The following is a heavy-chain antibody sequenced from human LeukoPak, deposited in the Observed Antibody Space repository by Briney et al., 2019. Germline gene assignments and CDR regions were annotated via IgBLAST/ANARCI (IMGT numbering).Heavy chain of an antibody. CDR3: ARGFRYNWNYGPFDY. CDR2: ISSSSSYI. V-gene: IGHV3-21*01. J-gene: IGHJ4*02. D-gene: IGHD1-7*01. CDR1: GFTFSSYS. Sequence: GGSLRLSCAASGFTFSSYSMNWVRQAPGKGLEWVSSISSSSSYIYYADSVKGRFTISRDNAKNSLYLQMNSLRAEDTAVYYCARGFRYNWNYGPFDYWGQGTLVTVSS.